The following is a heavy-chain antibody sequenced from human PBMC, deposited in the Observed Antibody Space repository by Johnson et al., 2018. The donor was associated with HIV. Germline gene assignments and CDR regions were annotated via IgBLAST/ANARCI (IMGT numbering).Heavy chain of an antibody. J-gene: IGHJ3*02. CDR3: AREGESLLDAFDI. V-gene: IGHV3-30*03. CDR2: ISYDGNNK. Sequence: VHLVESGGGVLRRGGSLRLSCAASGFTFSSYGMHWVRQAPGKGLEWVTLISYDGNNKYYADSVKGRFTISRDNSKNTLYLQMISLRTEDTAVYYCAREGESLLDAFDIWGQGTMVTVSA. D-gene: IGHD3-16*01. CDR1: GFTFSSYG.